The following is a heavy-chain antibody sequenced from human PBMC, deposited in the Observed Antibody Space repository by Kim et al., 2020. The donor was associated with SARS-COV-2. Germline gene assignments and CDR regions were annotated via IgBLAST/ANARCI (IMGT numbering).Heavy chain of an antibody. CDR2: GST. V-gene: IGHV3-66*01. CDR3: ARAPGGEDV. J-gene: IGHJ6*02. D-gene: IGHD3-10*01. Sequence: GSTYYADSVKGRFTISRDNSKNTLYLQMNSLRAEDTAVYYCARAPGGEDVWGQGTTVTVSS.